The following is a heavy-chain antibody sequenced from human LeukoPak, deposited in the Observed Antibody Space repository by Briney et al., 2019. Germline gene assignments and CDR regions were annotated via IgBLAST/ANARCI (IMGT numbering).Heavy chain of an antibody. D-gene: IGHD2-2*01. J-gene: IGHJ4*02. CDR3: ATSPGYCSSTSCTRNPFDY. CDR2: ISTSSSYI. Sequence: GGSLRLSCAASGFTFSNYGMHWVRQAPGKGLEWLSYISTSSSYIYYADSVKGRFTVSRDNAMNSLFLQMNSLIAEDTAVYYCATSPGYCSSTSCTRNPFDYWGQGTLVTVSS. CDR1: GFTFSNYG. V-gene: IGHV3-21*01.